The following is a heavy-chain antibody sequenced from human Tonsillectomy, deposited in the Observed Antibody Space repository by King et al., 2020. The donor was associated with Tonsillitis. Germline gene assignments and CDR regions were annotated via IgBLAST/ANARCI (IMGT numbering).Heavy chain of an antibody. D-gene: IGHD2/OR15-2a*01. CDR3: AREKGSNSDSNYFDY. J-gene: IGHJ4*02. CDR1: GGTFSSYV. Sequence: QLVQSGAEVKKPGSSVKVSCKASGGTFSSYVINWVRQAPGQGLEWMGRIIPILDIANYAQRFQGRVTFTADKSTSTAYMELSSLRSEDTALYYCAREKGSNSDSNYFDYWGQGTLVTVSS. V-gene: IGHV1-69*04. CDR2: IIPILDIA.